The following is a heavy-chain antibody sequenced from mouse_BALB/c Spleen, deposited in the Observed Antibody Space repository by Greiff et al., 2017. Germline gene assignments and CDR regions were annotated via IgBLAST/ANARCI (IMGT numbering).Heavy chain of an antibody. CDR2: INSNGGST. V-gene: IGHV5-6-3*01. D-gene: IGHD2-14*01. J-gene: IGHJ4*01. CDR1: GFTFSSYG. CDR3: ARGGRYDGAGAMDY. Sequence: EVKLVESGGGLVQPGGSLKLSCAASGFTFSSYGMSWVRQTPDKRLELVATINSNGGSTYYPDSVKGRFTISRDNAKNTLYLQMSSLKSEDTAMYYCARGGRYDGAGAMDYWGQGTSVTGSS.